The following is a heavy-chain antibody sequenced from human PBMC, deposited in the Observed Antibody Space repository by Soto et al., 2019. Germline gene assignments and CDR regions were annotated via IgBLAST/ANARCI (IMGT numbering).Heavy chain of an antibody. CDR3: ARFYWYFDV. CDR2: IYYSWST. Sequence: QVQLQESGPGLVKPSETLSLTCTVSGGSISSYYWSWIRQPPGKRLEWIGYIYYSWSTNYNPSRKSPIPMTVETSKNKLTLKLSAVTAEDTAVYYCARFYWYFDVWGRGTLVTVYS. V-gene: IGHV4-59*08. CDR1: GGSISSYY. J-gene: IGHJ2*01.